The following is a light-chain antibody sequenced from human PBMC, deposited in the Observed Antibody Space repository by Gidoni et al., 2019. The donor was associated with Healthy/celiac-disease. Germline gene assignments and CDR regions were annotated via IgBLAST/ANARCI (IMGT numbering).Light chain of an antibody. CDR2: DVS. CDR3: SSYTSSSLVV. J-gene: IGLJ2*01. V-gene: IGLV2-14*03. CDR1: SSDVGGYNY. Sequence: SALTQPASVSGSLGQSITISCTGTSSDVGGYNYVSWYQQHPGKAPKLMIYDVSNRPPGVSNRFSGSKSGNTASLTISGLQAEDEADYYCSSYTSSSLVVFGGGTKLTVL.